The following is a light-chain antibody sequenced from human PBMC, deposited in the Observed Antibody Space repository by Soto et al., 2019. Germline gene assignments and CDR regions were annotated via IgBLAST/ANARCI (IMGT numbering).Light chain of an antibody. CDR1: QSITRN. J-gene: IGKJ1*01. CDR2: DAS. CDR3: QQYNNWPPCT. V-gene: IGKV3-15*01. Sequence: EIVMTQSPATLAVSPGERATLSCRASQSITRNLAWFQQKPGQGPRLLIYDASTRATGIPARFSGSGSGTEFTLTISSLQSEDFAVYYCQQYNNWPPCTFGQGTKVEIK.